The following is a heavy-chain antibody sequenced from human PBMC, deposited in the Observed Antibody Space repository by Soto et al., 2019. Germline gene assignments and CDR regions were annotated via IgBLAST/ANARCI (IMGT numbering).Heavy chain of an antibody. CDR2: VSIGGST. Sequence: GGSLRLSCAASGFTFSSYAMGWVRQGPGKGLEWVAVVSIGGSTHYADSVRGRFTISRDNSKNTLSLQMNSLTAEDTAVYFCAKRRGAGEHSDYWGQGALVTVSS. CDR3: AKRRGAGEHSDY. J-gene: IGHJ4*02. D-gene: IGHD2-15*01. V-gene: IGHV3-23*01. CDR1: GFTFSSYA.